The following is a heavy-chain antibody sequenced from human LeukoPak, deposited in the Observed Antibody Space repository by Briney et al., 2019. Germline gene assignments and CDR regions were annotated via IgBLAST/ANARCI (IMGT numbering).Heavy chain of an antibody. J-gene: IGHJ4*02. CDR3: ASFRSAVAGPWLDY. Sequence: GGSLRLSCAASGFTFSSYWMHWVRQVPGKGLVWVSRINRDGSSTSYADSVKGRFTISRDNAKSTLYLQMNSLRDEDTAVYYCASFRSAVAGPWLDYWGQGTLVTVSS. V-gene: IGHV3-74*01. D-gene: IGHD6-19*01. CDR2: INRDGSST. CDR1: GFTFSSYW.